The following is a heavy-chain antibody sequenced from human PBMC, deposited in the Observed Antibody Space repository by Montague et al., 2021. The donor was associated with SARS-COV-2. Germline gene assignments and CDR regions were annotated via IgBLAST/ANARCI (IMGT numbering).Heavy chain of an antibody. V-gene: IGHV4-34*01. CDR1: GGSSTNYF. J-gene: IGHJ6*02. CDR2: ITHTGNR. Sequence: SETLSLTCAVYGGSSTNYFWTWICQTPAKGLEWIGEITHTGNRDFNPSLKSRVILSVDKSKSQFSLKLTSVTAADTGVYYCARGTGQQLVFSYVYYGMDIWGQGTTVSVSS. CDR3: ARGTGQQLVFSYVYYGMDI. D-gene: IGHD5-24*01.